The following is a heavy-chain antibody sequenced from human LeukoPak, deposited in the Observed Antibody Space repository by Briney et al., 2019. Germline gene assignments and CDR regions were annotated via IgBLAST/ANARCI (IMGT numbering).Heavy chain of an antibody. D-gene: IGHD3-10*01. CDR2: ISGSGGST. Sequence: GGSLRLSCAASGFIFSSYGMSWVRQAPGKGLEWVSAISGSGGSTYYADSVKGRFTISRDNSKNTLYLQMNNLRAEDTAVYYCARTRGSGPFDYWGQGTLVTVSS. CDR1: GFIFSSYG. J-gene: IGHJ4*02. V-gene: IGHV3-23*01. CDR3: ARTRGSGPFDY.